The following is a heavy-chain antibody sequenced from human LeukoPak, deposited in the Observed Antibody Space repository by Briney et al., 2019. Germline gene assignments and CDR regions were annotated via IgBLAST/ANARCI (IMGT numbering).Heavy chain of an antibody. CDR1: GFSVTNTYY. V-gene: IGHV4-38-2*02. CDR2: IFYSGHT. D-gene: IGHD2/OR15-2a*01. Sequence: PSETLSLTCTVSGFSVTNTYYWGWVRQLPGKGLEWIAAIFYSGHTYYNPSLKTRVTISLDTSKNQFSLKLTSMTAADTAVYFCARQNFHFFDFWGQGTLVAVSS. CDR3: ARQNFHFFDF. J-gene: IGHJ4*02.